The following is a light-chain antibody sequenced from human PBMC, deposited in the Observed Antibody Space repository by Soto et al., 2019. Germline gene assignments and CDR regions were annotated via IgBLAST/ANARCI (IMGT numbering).Light chain of an antibody. CDR3: QQYGSSRT. Sequence: EIVMTQSPDTLSLSPGERATLSCRASQSVSSSYLAWYQQRPGQPPRLLIYGGPSRAAGIPDRFSGSGSGTDFSLTISRLEPEDFAVYYCQQYGSSRTVGQGTKVAIK. CDR1: QSVSSSY. CDR2: GGP. V-gene: IGKV3-20*01. J-gene: IGKJ1*01.